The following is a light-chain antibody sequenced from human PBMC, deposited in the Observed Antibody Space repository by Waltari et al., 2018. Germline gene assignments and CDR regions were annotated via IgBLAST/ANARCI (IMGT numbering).Light chain of an antibody. CDR3: QSTDSSGTDVV. V-gene: IGLV3-25*03. CDR2: KDS. J-gene: IGLJ2*01. CDR1: ELPKRF. Sequence: SYALTQSPSVSVSPGQTAILSCPGDELPKRFAYCYQQKPGQAPLLILFKDSQRPSEIPVRFSGSSSGTTATLTITGVQAEDEADYYCQSTDSSGTDVVFGGGTRVTVL.